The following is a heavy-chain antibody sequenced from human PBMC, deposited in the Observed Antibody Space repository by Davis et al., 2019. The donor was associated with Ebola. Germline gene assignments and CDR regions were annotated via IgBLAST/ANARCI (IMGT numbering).Heavy chain of an antibody. V-gene: IGHV3-23*01. D-gene: IGHD3-10*01. CDR3: AKWSDADSGIGNPLFD. CDR1: GFVFSNYV. J-gene: IGHJ4*02. CDR2: LGLSADT. Sequence: GGPLRLSFPASGFVFSNYVMSWVRRAPGKGREWVSTLGLSADTYYADSVKGRFSISRDNSKNTLYLQMNSLRVEDTAVYYCAKWSDADSGIGNPLFDWGQGTLVTVSS.